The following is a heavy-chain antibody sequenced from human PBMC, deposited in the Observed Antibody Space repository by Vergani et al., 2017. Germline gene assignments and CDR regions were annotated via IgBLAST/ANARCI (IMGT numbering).Heavy chain of an antibody. J-gene: IGHJ6*03. CDR2: ISSSSSYI. CDR1: GFTFSSYS. V-gene: IGHV3-21*01. CDR3: ARGPSTYYDFWSGSYYYYMDV. Sequence: EVQLVESGGGLVKPGGSLRLSCAASGFTFSSYSMNWVRQAPGKGLEWVSSISSSSSYIYYADSVKGRFTISRDNAKNSLYLQMNSLRAEDTAVYYCARGPSTYYDFWSGSYYYYMDVWGKGTTVTVSS. D-gene: IGHD3-3*01.